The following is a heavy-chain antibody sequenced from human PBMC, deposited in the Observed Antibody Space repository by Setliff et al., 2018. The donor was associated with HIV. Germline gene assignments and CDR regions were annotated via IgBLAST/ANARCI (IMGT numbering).Heavy chain of an antibody. Sequence: ETLSLTCTVSGGSISSSSYYWGWVRLAPGKGLEWLCSISSSSGQLTYADSVKGRFTVSRDDSKNSVYLQMNSLKIEDTAVYYCTREGDRSGPDFDYWGQGTLVTVSS. J-gene: IGHJ4*02. CDR2: ISSSSGQL. V-gene: IGHV3-21*04. CDR3: TREGDRSGPDFDY. CDR1: GGSISSSSYY. D-gene: IGHD3-22*01.